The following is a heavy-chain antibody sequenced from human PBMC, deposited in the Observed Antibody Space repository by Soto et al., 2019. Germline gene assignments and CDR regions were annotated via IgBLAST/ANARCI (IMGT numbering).Heavy chain of an antibody. CDR2: IFHDGTA. CDR1: GVSISSGNW. D-gene: IGHD3-10*01. Sequence: SETLSLTCAVSGVSISSGNWWTWVRQTPQRGLEYIGEIFHDGTANYYPSFERRVAISVDTSKNQFSLKLTTVTAADTAIYFCARLVYDTRLNYMYFDFWGQGALVTVSS. J-gene: IGHJ4*02. CDR3: ARLVYDTRLNYMYFDF. V-gene: IGHV4-4*02.